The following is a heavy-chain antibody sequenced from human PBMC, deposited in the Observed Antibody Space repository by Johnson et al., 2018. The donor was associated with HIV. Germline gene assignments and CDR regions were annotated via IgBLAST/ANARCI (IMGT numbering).Heavy chain of an antibody. V-gene: IGHV3-11*01. CDR2: ISTSGSTI. Sequence: QVQLVESGGGLVKPGGSLRLSCAASGFTFRDYYMSWIRQAPGKGLEWVSYISTSGSTIYYADSVKGRFTISRDNAKNSLSLQMNSLRAEDTALYYCARYLGSGYNDAFDIWGQGTMVTVSS. CDR1: GFTFRDYY. D-gene: IGHD3-22*01. J-gene: IGHJ3*02. CDR3: ARYLGSGYNDAFDI.